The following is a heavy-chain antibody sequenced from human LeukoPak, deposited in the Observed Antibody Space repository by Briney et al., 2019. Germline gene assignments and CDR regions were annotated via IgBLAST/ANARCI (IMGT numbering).Heavy chain of an antibody. CDR1: GFTFSSYG. Sequence: GGSLRLSCAASGFTFSSYGMHWVRQAPGKGLEWVAVISYDGSNKYYADSVKGRFTISRDNSKNTLYLQMNSLRAEDTAVYYCAKDRDYYGSGSSFLPLYYYYYGMDVWGQGTTVTVSS. D-gene: IGHD3-10*01. CDR2: ISYDGSNK. V-gene: IGHV3-30*18. J-gene: IGHJ6*02. CDR3: AKDRDYYGSGSSFLPLYYYYYGMDV.